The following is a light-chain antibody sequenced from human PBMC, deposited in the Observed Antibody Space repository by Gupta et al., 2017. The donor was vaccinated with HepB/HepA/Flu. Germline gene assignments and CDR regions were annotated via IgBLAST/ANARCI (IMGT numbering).Light chain of an antibody. Sequence: QSVLTQQPPVSAPTGRRVTISCCGSNFNIRNNYVSWYQQLPGTAPKLLIYENDKRPSGNPDRFSGSKSGTSATLGIAGLQTGDEADYYCATWDSRLNGVVFGGGTKVTV. CDR3: ATWDSRLNGVV. CDR2: END. CDR1: NFNIRNNY. J-gene: IGLJ2*01. V-gene: IGLV1-51*02.